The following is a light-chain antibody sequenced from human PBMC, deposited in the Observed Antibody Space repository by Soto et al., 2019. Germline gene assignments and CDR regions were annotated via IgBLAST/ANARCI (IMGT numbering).Light chain of an antibody. V-gene: IGKV1-5*01. CDR1: QSISSW. CDR3: QQYNSYLYT. J-gene: IGKJ2*01. CDR2: DAS. Sequence: DIPMTQSPSTLSASVGDRVTITCRASQSISSWLAWYQQKPGKASKLLIYDASSLESGVPSRFSGSGSGTEFTLTISSLQPDDFATYYCQQYNSYLYTFGQGTKLEIK.